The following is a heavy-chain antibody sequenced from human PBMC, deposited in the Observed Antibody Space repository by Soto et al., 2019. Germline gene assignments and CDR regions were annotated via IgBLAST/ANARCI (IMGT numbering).Heavy chain of an antibody. D-gene: IGHD3-10*01. Sequence: PGGSLRLSCAASGFTFSSYEMNWVRQAPGKGLEWVSTITDSGGDAKYADSVRGRFTISRDNSKNTLYLQMSSLRAEDSAVYYCARGSTDSYPGSRIFDFWGRGTLVTVSS. CDR1: GFTFSSYE. CDR2: ITDSGGDA. V-gene: IGHV3-23*01. J-gene: IGHJ4*02. CDR3: ARGSTDSYPGSRIFDF.